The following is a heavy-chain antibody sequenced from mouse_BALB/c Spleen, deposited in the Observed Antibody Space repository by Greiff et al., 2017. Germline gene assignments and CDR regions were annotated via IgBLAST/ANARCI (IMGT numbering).Heavy chain of an antibody. CDR1: GYAFTNYL. V-gene: IGHV1-54*01. Sequence: VMLVESGAELVRPGTSVKVSCKASGYAFTNYLIEWVKQRPGQGLEWIGVINPGSGGTNYNEKFKGKATLTADKSSSTAYMQLSSLTSDDSAVYFCARGDDYVRYFDVWGAGTTVTVSS. CDR3: ARGDDYVRYFDV. CDR2: INPGSGGT. D-gene: IGHD2-4*01. J-gene: IGHJ1*01.